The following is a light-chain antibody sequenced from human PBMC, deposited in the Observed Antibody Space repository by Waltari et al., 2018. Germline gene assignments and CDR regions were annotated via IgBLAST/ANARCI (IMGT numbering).Light chain of an antibody. CDR3: QSYDTSLSVV. V-gene: IGLV1-40*01. CDR2: GVN. Sequence: QSVLTPPPSVSGAPGQRVPIPCTGRGSNLGCGFDTHWYQQLPGKAPRLHHYGVNTRPLGVPDRFFGSQSGTSASLAITGLQAEDEGDYYCQSYDTSLSVVFGGGTKLTVL. CDR1: GSNLGCGFD. J-gene: IGLJ2*01.